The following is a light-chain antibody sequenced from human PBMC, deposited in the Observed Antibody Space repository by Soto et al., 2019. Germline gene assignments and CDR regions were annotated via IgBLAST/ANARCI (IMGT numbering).Light chain of an antibody. CDR2: AAS. J-gene: IGKJ3*01. Sequence: DIQMTQSPSSLSVSVGDRVTITCRASQSISNNLNWYHQKPGKPPKLLIFAASTLQSGVPSRFSGGGSGTDFTLTINSLQPEDFATYYCQQTYSSSTFGPGTKVDIK. CDR1: QSISNN. V-gene: IGKV1-39*01. CDR3: QQTYSSST.